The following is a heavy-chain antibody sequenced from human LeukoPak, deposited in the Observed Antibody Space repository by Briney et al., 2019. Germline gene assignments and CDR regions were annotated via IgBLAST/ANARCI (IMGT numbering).Heavy chain of an antibody. Sequence: PGGSLRLSCAASGFTFNKAWMSWVRLAPGKGVEWVGRIKNKGDGGTTDYAAPVKGRFTVSRDDSKSTLYLQMNSLKTEDTAVYYCTTSGTPFEYWGQGTLVTVSS. CDR3: TTSGTPFEY. CDR1: GFTFNKAW. D-gene: IGHD3-10*01. V-gene: IGHV3-15*01. CDR2: IKNKGDGGTT. J-gene: IGHJ4*02.